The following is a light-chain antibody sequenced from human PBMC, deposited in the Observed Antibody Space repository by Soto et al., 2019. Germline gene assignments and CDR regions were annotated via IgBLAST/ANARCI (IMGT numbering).Light chain of an antibody. V-gene: IGLV1-40*01. J-gene: IGLJ3*02. CDR2: GNT. Sequence: QAVLTQPPSVSGAPGQRVTISCTGSSSNIGAGYDVHWYQQLPGTAPKLLIHGNTNRPSGVPDRFSGSKSGTSASLAITGLQAEDEADYYCQSHDSSLRGSVFGGGTKLTVL. CDR3: QSHDSSLRGSV. CDR1: SSNIGAGYD.